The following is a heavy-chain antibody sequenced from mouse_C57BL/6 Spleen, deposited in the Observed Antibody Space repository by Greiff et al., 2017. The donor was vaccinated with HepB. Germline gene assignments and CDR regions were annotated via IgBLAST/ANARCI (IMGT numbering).Heavy chain of an antibody. CDR3: ARWLPGAMDY. CDR1: GYTFTSYW. V-gene: IGHV1-69*01. J-gene: IGHJ4*01. Sequence: QVQLQQPGAELVMPGASVKLSCKASGYTFTSYWMHWVKQSPGQGLEWIGEIDPSDSYTNYNQKFKGKSTLTVDKSSSTAYMQLSSLTSEDSAVYYCARWLPGAMDYWGQGTSVTVSS. D-gene: IGHD2-2*01. CDR2: IDPSDSYT.